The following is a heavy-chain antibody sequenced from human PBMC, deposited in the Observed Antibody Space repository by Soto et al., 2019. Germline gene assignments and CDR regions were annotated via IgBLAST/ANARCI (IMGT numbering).Heavy chain of an antibody. CDR1: GYRFCRYW. D-gene: IGHD3-10*02. CDR2: IYPGDSDT. CDR3: ARHEARAYGRAFDY. V-gene: IGHV5-51*01. J-gene: IGHJ4*02. Sequence: GHCLKLPFTWSGYRFCRYWIGLVPPVPGKGLEWMGIIYPGDSDTRYSPSFQGQVTISADKSISTAYLQWSSLKASDTARYYCARHEARAYGRAFDYWGQGTRVTVSA.